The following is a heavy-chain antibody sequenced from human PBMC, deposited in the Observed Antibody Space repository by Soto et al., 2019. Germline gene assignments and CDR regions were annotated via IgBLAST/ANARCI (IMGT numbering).Heavy chain of an antibody. CDR3: ARDPRIAAAGSHFDY. Sequence: PVGSLRLSCAASGFTFSSYGMHWVRQAPGKGLEWVAVIWYDGSNKYYADSVKGRFTISRDNSKNTLYLQVNSLRAEDTAVYYCARDPRIAAAGSHFDYWGQGTLVTVSS. D-gene: IGHD6-13*01. CDR1: GFTFSSYG. J-gene: IGHJ4*02. CDR2: IWYDGSNK. V-gene: IGHV3-33*01.